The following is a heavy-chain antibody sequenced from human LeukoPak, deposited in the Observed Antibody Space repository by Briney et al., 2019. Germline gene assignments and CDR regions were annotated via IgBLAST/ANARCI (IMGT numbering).Heavy chain of an antibody. Sequence: SETLSLTCTVSGGSIRSGGYYWSWIRQHPGKGLEWIGYIYYSGSTYYNPSLKSRVTISVDTSKNQFSLKLSSVTAADTAVYYCARDQGYYDSSGSDGAFYIWGQGTMVTVSS. J-gene: IGHJ3*02. CDR1: GGSIRSGGYY. D-gene: IGHD3-22*01. CDR2: IYYSGST. V-gene: IGHV4-31*03. CDR3: ARDQGYYDSSGSDGAFYI.